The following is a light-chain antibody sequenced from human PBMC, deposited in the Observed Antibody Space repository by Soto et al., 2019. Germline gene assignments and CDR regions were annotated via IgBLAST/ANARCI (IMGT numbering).Light chain of an antibody. J-gene: IGKJ5*01. CDR1: QSVSSSY. V-gene: IGKV3-20*01. CDR3: QQYGSSPPSIT. CDR2: GAS. Sequence: EIVMTQSPATLSESPGERATLFCRASQSVSSSYLAWYQQKPGQAPRLLIYGASNRASGIPDRFSGSGSGTDFTLTISRLEPEDFAVYYCQQYGSSPPSITFGQGTRLDIK.